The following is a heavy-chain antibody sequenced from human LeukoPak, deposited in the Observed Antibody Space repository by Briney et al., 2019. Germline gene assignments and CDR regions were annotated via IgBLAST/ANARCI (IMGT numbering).Heavy chain of an antibody. CDR2: ISSSGTTI. D-gene: IGHD5-18*01. V-gene: IGHV3-48*04. Sequence: GGSQRLSCAASGFTFSSYWMHWVRQAPGKGLEWVSYISSSGTTIYYADSVKGRFTISRDNAKNSLYLQMNSLRADDTAVYYCARAGGDTAVVFDAFDIWGQGTMVTVSS. J-gene: IGHJ3*02. CDR1: GFTFSSYW. CDR3: ARAGGDTAVVFDAFDI.